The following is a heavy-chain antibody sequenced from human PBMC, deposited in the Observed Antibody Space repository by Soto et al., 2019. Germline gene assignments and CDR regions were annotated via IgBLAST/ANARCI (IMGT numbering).Heavy chain of an antibody. CDR1: GYRFTTHY. Sequence: ASVKVSCKASGYRFTTHYIHWVRQAPGQGLEWMGRMNVGTGGTTYAHKFQGRVTMTRDTSIRTAYLEVSSVKSDDTAMYYCPRDGNFALRGYSFGFDFWGQGTLVTVSS. D-gene: IGHD5-18*01. CDR3: PRDGNFALRGYSFGFDF. CDR2: MNVGTGGT. V-gene: IGHV1-2*06. J-gene: IGHJ4*02.